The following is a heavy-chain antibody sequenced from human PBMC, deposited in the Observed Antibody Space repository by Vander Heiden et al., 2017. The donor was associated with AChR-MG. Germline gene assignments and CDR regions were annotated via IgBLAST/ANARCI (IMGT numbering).Heavy chain of an antibody. CDR3: AKPGDFDY. CDR1: GFTFSRYG. J-gene: IGHJ4*02. Sequence: QVQLVESGGGVVQPGRSLRPSCAASGFTFSRYGMHWVRQAPGKGLEWVAVKSYDGSNKYYADSVKGRFTISRDNSKNTLYLQMNSLRAEDTAVYYCAKPGDFDYWGQGTLVTVSS. D-gene: IGHD3-10*01. V-gene: IGHV3-30*18. CDR2: KSYDGSNK.